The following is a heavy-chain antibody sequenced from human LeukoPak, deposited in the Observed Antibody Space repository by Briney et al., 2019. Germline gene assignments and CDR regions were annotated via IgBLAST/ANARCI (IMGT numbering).Heavy chain of an antibody. Sequence: PGGSLRLSCAASGFTFSSYGMHWVRQAPGKGLEWVAFIRYDGSNKYYADSVKGRFTISRDNSKNTLYLQMNSLRAEDTAVYYCARSPYYDFWSGYLDAFDVWGQGTMVTVSS. V-gene: IGHV3-30*02. D-gene: IGHD3-3*01. CDR1: GFTFSSYG. CDR2: IRYDGSNK. CDR3: ARSPYYDFWSGYLDAFDV. J-gene: IGHJ3*01.